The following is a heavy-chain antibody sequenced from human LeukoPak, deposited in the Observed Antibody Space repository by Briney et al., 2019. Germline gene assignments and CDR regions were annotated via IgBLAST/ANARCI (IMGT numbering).Heavy chain of an antibody. CDR1: GFTFSSYS. CDR2: IYSCGST. Sequence: GGSLRLSCAASGFTFSSYSMNWVRQAPGKGLEWVSVIYSCGSTYYADSVKGRFTISRDNSKNTLYLQMNSLRAEDTAVYYCASAFGSGSYYIRWGQGTLVTVSS. D-gene: IGHD3-10*01. V-gene: IGHV3-66*01. CDR3: ASAFGSGSYYIR. J-gene: IGHJ4*02.